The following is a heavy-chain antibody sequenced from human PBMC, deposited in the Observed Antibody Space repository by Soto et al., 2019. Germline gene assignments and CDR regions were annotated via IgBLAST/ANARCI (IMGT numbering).Heavy chain of an antibody. D-gene: IGHD3-16*01. J-gene: IGHJ4*02. CDR2: IGGSGGNT. CDR1: GFTFGVHA. Sequence: WGSLRLSCAASGFTFGVHAMSWVRKAPGKGLEWVSSIGGSGGNTYYADSVKGRFTISRDNSKNTLFLQLNSLRAEDTAIYFCAKGGVGERGFDFWGPGTQITVSS. CDR3: AKGGVGERGFDF. V-gene: IGHV3-23*01.